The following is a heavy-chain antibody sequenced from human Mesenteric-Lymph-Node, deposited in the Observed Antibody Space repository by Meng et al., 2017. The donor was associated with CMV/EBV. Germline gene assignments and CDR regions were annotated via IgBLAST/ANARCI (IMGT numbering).Heavy chain of an antibody. D-gene: IGHD2-2*01. CDR1: GFTFDDYA. J-gene: IGHJ3*02. CDR2: ISWNSGSI. Sequence: GGSLRLSCAASGFTFDDYAMHWVRQAPGKGLEWVSGISWNSGSIGYADSVKGRFTISRDNAKNSLYLQMNSLRAEDTALYYCAKDIEYQLLSGAFDIWGQGTMVTVSS. V-gene: IGHV3-9*01. CDR3: AKDIEYQLLSGAFDI.